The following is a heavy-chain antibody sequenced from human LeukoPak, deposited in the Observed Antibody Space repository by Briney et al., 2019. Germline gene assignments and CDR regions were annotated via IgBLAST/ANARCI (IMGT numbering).Heavy chain of an antibody. D-gene: IGHD2-2*01. V-gene: IGHV5-51*01. J-gene: IGHJ3*02. CDR3: ARAPLFEDIVVVPAAKERPDAFDI. CDR2: IYPGDSDT. CDR1: GYSFTSYW. Sequence: GESLKISCKGSGYSFTSYWIGWVRQMPGKGLEWMGIIYPGDSDTRYSPSFQGQVTISADKSISTAYLQWSSLKASDTAMYYCARAPLFEDIVVVPAAKERPDAFDIWGQGTMVTVSS.